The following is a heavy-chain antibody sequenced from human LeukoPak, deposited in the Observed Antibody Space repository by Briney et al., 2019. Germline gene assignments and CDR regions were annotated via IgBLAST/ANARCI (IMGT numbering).Heavy chain of an antibody. J-gene: IGHJ4*02. V-gene: IGHV2-5*02. CDR2: IYWDGDK. Sequence: GPTLMKPTETLNLTCTFSGFSLTSGVGVGWIRQSPGKALECLALIYWDGDKRYSSALKNRLTTTKDTSKNQVVLTMADMEPEESGTYYCAHRIGGSRDWHAGYFDIWGPGTVVTVS. CDR1: GFSLTSGVG. D-gene: IGHD6-19*01. CDR3: AHRIGGSRDWHAGYFDI.